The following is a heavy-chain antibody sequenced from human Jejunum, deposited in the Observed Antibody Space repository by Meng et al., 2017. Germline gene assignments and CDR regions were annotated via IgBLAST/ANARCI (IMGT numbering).Heavy chain of an antibody. D-gene: IGHD3-22*01. CDR3: ARESHSSGYAGTFDI. CDR2: ISHEETIK. J-gene: IGHJ3*02. Sequence: GESLKISCAGSGFTFSTSIIHWLRQAPDRGLEWVALISHEETIKIYADSVKGRVTISRDNSENTVYLQMDSLRPQDTAVYRCARESHSSGYAGTFDIWGRGTMVTVSS. CDR1: GFTFSTSI. V-gene: IGHV3-30*03.